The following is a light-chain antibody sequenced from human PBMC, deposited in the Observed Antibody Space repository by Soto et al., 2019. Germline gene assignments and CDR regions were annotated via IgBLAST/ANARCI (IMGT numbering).Light chain of an antibody. CDR3: QQYGSSPFA. CDR1: QSISNTY. Sequence: EIVLSQSPVTLSLSPGERATVSCRASQSISNTYLACYQQKPGQAPRLLIYGASNRATGIPDRFSGSGSGIDFTLTINRLEPEDFAVYYCQQYGSSPFAFGPGTKVDI. J-gene: IGKJ3*01. CDR2: GAS. V-gene: IGKV3-20*01.